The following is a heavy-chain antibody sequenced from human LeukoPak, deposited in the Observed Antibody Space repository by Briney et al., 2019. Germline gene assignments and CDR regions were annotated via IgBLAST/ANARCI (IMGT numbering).Heavy chain of an antibody. CDR1: GGSISSTYYY. Sequence: SETLSLTCTVSGGSISSTYYYWGWIRQPPGKGLEWIGSIYYSGSTYYNPSLKSRVTISVDTSKNQFSLKLSSVTAADTAVYYCARQLTAVAGFFDYWGQGTLVTVSS. J-gene: IGHJ4*02. V-gene: IGHV4-39*01. D-gene: IGHD6-19*01. CDR2: IYYSGST. CDR3: ARQLTAVAGFFDY.